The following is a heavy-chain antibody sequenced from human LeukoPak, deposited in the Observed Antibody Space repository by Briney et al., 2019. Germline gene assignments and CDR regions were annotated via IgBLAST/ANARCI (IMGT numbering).Heavy chain of an antibody. CDR1: GFTFSSYS. D-gene: IGHD3-22*01. CDR2: ISSSSSYI. Sequence: GGSLRLSFAASGFTFSSYSMNWVRQAPGKGLEWVSSISSSSSYIYYADSVKGRFTISRDNAKNSLYLQMNSLRAEDTAVYYCARDRGYYDSSGYYEADYWGQGTLVTVSS. CDR3: ARDRGYYDSSGYYEADY. V-gene: IGHV3-21*01. J-gene: IGHJ4*02.